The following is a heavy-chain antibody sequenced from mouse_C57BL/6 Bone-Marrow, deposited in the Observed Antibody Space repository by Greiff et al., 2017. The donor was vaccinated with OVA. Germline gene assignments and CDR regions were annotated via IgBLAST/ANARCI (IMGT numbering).Heavy chain of an antibody. CDR2: IDPSDSYT. CDR3: ARWARRAFMDY. V-gene: IGHV1-59*01. D-gene: IGHD3-1*01. J-gene: IGHJ4*01. CDR1: GYTFTSYW. Sequence: QVQLQQSGAELVRPGTSVKLSCKASGYTFTSYWMHWVKQRPGQGLEWIGVIDPSDSYTNYNQKFKGKATLTVDTSSSTAYMQLSSLTSEDSAVYYCARWARRAFMDYWGQGTSVTVSS.